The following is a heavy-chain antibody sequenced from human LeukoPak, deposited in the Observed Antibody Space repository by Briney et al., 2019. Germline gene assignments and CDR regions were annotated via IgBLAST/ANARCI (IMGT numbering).Heavy chain of an antibody. V-gene: IGHV3-7*01. Sequence: SGGSLRLSCAASGFTFSSYCMSWVRQAPGKGLEWVANIKQDGSEKYYVDSVKGRFTISRDNAKNSLYLQMNSLRAEDTAVYYCASTYYYGSGSYSAFDYWGQGTLVTVSS. D-gene: IGHD3-10*01. J-gene: IGHJ4*02. CDR3: ASTYYYGSGSYSAFDY. CDR2: IKQDGSEK. CDR1: GFTFSSYC.